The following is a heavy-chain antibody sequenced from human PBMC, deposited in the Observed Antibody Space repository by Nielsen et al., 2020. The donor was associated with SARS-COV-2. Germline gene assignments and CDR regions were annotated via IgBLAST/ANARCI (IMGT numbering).Heavy chain of an antibody. CDR2: ISSSGSTI. CDR1: GFTVSSNY. CDR3: ARDLEYYHYAFDI. V-gene: IGHV3-11*04. J-gene: IGHJ3*02. Sequence: GESLKISCAASGFTVSSNYMSWVRQAPGKGLEWVSYISSSGSTIYYADSVKGRFTISRDNAKNSLYLQMNSLRAEDTAVYYCARDLEYYHYAFDIWGQGTMVTVSS. D-gene: IGHD2/OR15-2a*01.